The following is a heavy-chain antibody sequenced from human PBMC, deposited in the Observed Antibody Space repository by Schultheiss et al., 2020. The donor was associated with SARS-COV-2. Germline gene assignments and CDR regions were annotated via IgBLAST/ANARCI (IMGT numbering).Heavy chain of an antibody. V-gene: IGHV3-NL1*01. J-gene: IGHJ6*02. CDR1: GFTFSSYG. CDR3: TTDPLGWVGAIRRYYYYGMDV. CDR2: IYSGGST. Sequence: GGSLRLSCAASGFTFSSYGMHWVRQAPGKGLEWVAVIYSGGSTYYADSVKGRFTISRDNSKNTLYLQMNSLRAEDTAVYYCTTDPLGWVGAIRRYYYYGMDVWGQGTTVTVSS. D-gene: IGHD1-26*01.